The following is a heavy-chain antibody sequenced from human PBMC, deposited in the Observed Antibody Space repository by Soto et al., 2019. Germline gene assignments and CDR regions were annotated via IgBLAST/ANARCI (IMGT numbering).Heavy chain of an antibody. CDR2: IIPIFGTA. CDR3: ARRRNGYNLLFDY. D-gene: IGHD5-12*01. CDR1: GGTFSSYA. J-gene: IGHJ4*02. Sequence: GASVKVSCKASGGTFSSYAISWVRQAPGQGLEWMGGIIPIFGTANYAQKFQGRVTITADESTSTAYMELSSLRSEDTAVYYCARRRNGYNLLFDYWGREPWSPSPQ. V-gene: IGHV1-69*13.